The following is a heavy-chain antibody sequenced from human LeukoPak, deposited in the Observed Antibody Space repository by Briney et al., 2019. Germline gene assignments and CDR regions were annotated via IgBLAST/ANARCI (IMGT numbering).Heavy chain of an antibody. Sequence: SQTLSLTCTVSGGSISSGSYYWSWIRQPAGKGLEWIGRIYTSGSTNYNPSLKSRVTVSLDISQNQFSLRLSSVTAADTAVYYCARETHMYCKSNSCYGYFDLWGRGTLVTVSS. CDR2: IYTSGST. CDR3: ARETHMYCKSNSCYGYFDL. CDR1: GGSISSGSYY. J-gene: IGHJ2*01. V-gene: IGHV4-61*02. D-gene: IGHD2-2*01.